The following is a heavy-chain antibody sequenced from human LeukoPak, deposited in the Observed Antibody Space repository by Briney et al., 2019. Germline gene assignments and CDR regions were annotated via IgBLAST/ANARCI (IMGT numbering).Heavy chain of an antibody. CDR2: IYYSGST. CDR3: ARGGDDSNEVPY. Sequence: SETLSLTCAVSGGSISSYYWSWIRQPPGKGLEWIGYIYYSGSTNYNPSLKSRVTISVDTSKNQFSLKLSSVTAADTAVYYCARGGDDSNEVPYWGQGTLVTVSS. V-gene: IGHV4-59*01. D-gene: IGHD3-22*01. J-gene: IGHJ4*02. CDR1: GGSISSYY.